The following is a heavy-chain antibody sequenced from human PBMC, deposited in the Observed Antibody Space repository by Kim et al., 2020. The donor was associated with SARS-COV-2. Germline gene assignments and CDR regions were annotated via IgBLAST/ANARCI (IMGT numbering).Heavy chain of an antibody. D-gene: IGHD2-2*01. CDR1: GYTLTELS. CDR2: FDPEDGET. J-gene: IGHJ4*02. V-gene: IGHV1-24*01. Sequence: ASVKVSCKVSGYTLTELSMHWVRQAPGKGLEWMGGFDPEDGETIYAQKFQGRVTMTEDTSTDTAYMELSSLRSEDTAVYYCATQVVVVPAALFFVYWGQGTLVTVSS. CDR3: ATQVVVVPAALFFVY.